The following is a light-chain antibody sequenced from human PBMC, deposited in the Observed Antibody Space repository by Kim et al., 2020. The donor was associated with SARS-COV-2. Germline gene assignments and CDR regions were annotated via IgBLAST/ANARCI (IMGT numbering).Light chain of an antibody. CDR2: DAS. J-gene: IGKJ2*01. CDR3: HQYDNLPYT. V-gene: IGKV1-33*01. CDR1: QDIRNY. Sequence: DIQMTQSPSSLSASVGDRVTITCQASQDIRNYLNWYQQKPGKAPNLLINDASNLQTGVPSRFSGTGSGTDFTFTISSLQPEDIGTYYCHQYDNLPYTFGQGTKLEI.